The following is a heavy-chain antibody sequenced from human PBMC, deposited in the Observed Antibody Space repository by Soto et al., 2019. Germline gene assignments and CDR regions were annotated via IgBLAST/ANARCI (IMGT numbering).Heavy chain of an antibody. CDR1: GYTLTELS. V-gene: IGHV1-24*01. D-gene: IGHD3-3*01. CDR2: FDPEDGET. Sequence: GASVKVSCRGSGYTLTELSMHWVRQAPGKGLEWMGGFDPEDGETIYAQKFQGRVTMTEDTSTDTAYMELSSLRSEDTAVYYCATAIFGVVIPGPNWFDPWGQGTLVTVSS. J-gene: IGHJ5*02. CDR3: ATAIFGVVIPGPNWFDP.